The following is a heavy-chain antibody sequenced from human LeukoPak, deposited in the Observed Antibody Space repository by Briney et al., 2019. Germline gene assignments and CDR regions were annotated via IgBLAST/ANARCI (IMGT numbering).Heavy chain of an antibody. CDR1: GFTFSTYD. J-gene: IGHJ4*02. CDR3: VLVSLTPG. CDR2: IDTTGYT. D-gene: IGHD3-3*02. Sequence: GGSLRLSCAASGFTFSTYDIHWVRQATGKGLDWVSAIDTTGYTNYADSVKGRFTISRDNANNTLYLQMNSLRAEDTAVYYCVLVSLTPGWGQGTLVTVSS. V-gene: IGHV3-13*01.